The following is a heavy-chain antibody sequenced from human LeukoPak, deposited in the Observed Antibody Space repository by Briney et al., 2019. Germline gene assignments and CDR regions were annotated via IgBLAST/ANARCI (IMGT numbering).Heavy chain of an antibody. J-gene: IGHJ4*02. D-gene: IGHD6-19*01. CDR3: ARQLYSSGWYGDY. CDR2: IYPGDSDT. V-gene: IGHV5-51*01. Sequence: GESLKISCKGSGYSFTSYWIGWVCQMPGKGLEWMGIIYPGDSDTRYSPSFQGQVTISADKSISTAYLQWSSLKASDTAMYYCARQLYSSGWYGDYWGQGTLVTVSS. CDR1: GYSFTSYW.